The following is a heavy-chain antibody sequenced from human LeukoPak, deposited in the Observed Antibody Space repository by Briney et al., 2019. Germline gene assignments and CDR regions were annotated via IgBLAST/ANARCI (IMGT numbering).Heavy chain of an antibody. CDR3: ATSGSYRFDY. CDR2: ISGGSTI. D-gene: IGHD1-26*01. V-gene: IGHV3-48*02. Sequence: PGGSLRLSCAASGFTFSNYAMTWVRQAPGKGLEWISYISGGSTIYYADSVKGRFTISRDNAKNSLYLQMNSLRDEDTAVYYCATSGSYRFDYWGQGTLVTVSS. CDR1: GFTFSNYA. J-gene: IGHJ4*02.